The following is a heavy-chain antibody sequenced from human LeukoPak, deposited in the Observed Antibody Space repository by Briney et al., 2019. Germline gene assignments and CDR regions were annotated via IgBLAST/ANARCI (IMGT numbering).Heavy chain of an antibody. J-gene: IGHJ4*02. V-gene: IGHV4-4*07. CDR2: IYTSGST. CDR3: VKGVYSSGYDY. CDR1: GGSISSYY. Sequence: SETLSLTCTVSGGSISSYYWSWIRQPAGKGLEWIGRIYTSGSTDYNPSLKSRVTMSVDTSKNQFSLKLTSVTAADTAVYYCVKGVYSSGYDYWGQGTLVTVSS. D-gene: IGHD6-19*01.